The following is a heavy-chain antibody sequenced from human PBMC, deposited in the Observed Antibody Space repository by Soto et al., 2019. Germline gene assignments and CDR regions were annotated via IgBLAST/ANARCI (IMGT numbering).Heavy chain of an antibody. Sequence: SETLSLTCTVSGGSISSYYWSWIRQPPGKGLEWIGYIYYSGSTNYNPSLKSRVTISVDTSKNQFSLKLSSVTAADTAVYYCAATVHYYNYMDVWGKGTTVTVSS. J-gene: IGHJ6*03. CDR2: IYYSGST. D-gene: IGHD1-1*01. CDR3: AATVHYYNYMDV. CDR1: GGSISSYY. V-gene: IGHV4-59*01.